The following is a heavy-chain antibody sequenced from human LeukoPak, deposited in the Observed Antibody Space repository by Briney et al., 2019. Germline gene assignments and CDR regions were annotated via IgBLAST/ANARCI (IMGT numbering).Heavy chain of an antibody. D-gene: IGHD1-26*01. Sequence: GGSLRLSCAASGFTFSSYGMHWARQAPGKGLEWVAFIRYDGSNKYYADSVKGRFTISRDNSKNTLYLQMNSLRAEDTAVYYCAKDHVGATQGMDVWGKGTTVTISS. CDR3: AKDHVGATQGMDV. CDR1: GFTFSSYG. V-gene: IGHV3-30*02. J-gene: IGHJ6*04. CDR2: IRYDGSNK.